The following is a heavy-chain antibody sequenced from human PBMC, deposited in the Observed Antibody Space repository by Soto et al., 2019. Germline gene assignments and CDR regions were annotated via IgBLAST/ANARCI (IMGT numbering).Heavy chain of an antibody. V-gene: IGHV1-3*01. CDR3: ARLRWLRNDAFDI. J-gene: IGHJ3*02. D-gene: IGHD3-22*01. Sequence: ASVEVSFKASGSTFTSYGMHLVRQAQGQRLEWMGWINAGNGNTKYSQKFQGRVTITRDTSASTAYMELSSLRSEDTAVYYCARLRWLRNDAFDIWGQGTMVTV. CDR1: GSTFTSYG. CDR2: INAGNGNT.